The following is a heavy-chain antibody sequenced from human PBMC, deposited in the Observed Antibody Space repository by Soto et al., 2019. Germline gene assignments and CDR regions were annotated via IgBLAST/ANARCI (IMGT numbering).Heavy chain of an antibody. V-gene: IGHV1-18*01. Sequence: QVQLVQSGAEVQRPGASVKVSCEASGYIFNNYGITWVRQAPGQGLEWLGWIYPKEGRINFAQKFQGRVTLTTDTSTPTAYMELRSLRLDDSALYFCPRDLHYDIDYWGQGTLVTVSS. D-gene: IGHD4-17*01. CDR2: IYPKEGRI. CDR1: GYIFNNYG. CDR3: PRDLHYDIDY. J-gene: IGHJ4*02.